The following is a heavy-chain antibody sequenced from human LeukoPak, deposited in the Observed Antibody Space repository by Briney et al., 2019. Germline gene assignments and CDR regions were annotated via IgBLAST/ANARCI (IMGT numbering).Heavy chain of an antibody. D-gene: IGHD4-23*01. J-gene: IGHJ4*02. CDR1: GFTFANYA. V-gene: IGHV3-23*01. Sequence: GGSLRLSCAASGFTFANYAMSWVRQAPGKGLECVSALSGNGNTIYYADSVKGRFTISRDNSKNTLSLQMNSLRAEDTAVYYCAKALYGGHDYWGQGTLVTVSS. CDR2: LSGNGNTI. CDR3: AKALYGGHDY.